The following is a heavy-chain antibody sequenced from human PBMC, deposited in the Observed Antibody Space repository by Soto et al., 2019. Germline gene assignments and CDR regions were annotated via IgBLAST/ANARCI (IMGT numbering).Heavy chain of an antibody. D-gene: IGHD1-1*01. CDR1: GGSISSGAFGSY. Sequence: QVQLQESGPGLVKPSQTLSLICIVSGGSISSGAFGSYWTWIRQHPGKGLEWIGYIYYSGTTYYNPSLKSRPTISMDTSENQFSLELTSVTAADTAIYFCASGHDAYKVRYWGQGTLVTVSS. CDR2: IYYSGTT. CDR3: ASGHDAYKVRY. V-gene: IGHV4-31*03. J-gene: IGHJ4*02.